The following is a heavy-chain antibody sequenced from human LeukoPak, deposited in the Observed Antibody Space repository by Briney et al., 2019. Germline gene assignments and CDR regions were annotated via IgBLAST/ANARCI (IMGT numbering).Heavy chain of an antibody. D-gene: IGHD3-22*01. CDR3: ARDGLSSAHTRPTFDY. CDR1: GYTLSTYY. J-gene: IGHJ4*02. Sequence: KASGYTLSTYYMHWVRQAPGQGLDWMGIINPSAGGTSYAQKFQGRVTMTRDTSTSTVYMELSSLRSEDTAVYYCARDGLSSAHTRPTFDYWGQGTLVTVSS. CDR2: INPSAGGT. V-gene: IGHV1-46*01.